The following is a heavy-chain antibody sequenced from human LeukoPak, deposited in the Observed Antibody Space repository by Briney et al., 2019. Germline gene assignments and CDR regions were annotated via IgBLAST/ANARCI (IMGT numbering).Heavy chain of an antibody. CDR2: ISSDGSST. CDR3: AGPGNRVSGQFDF. D-gene: IGHD3-10*01. V-gene: IGHV3-74*01. CDR1: ELTFSSYW. J-gene: IGHJ4*02. Sequence: PGGSLSLCCEAAELTFSSYWMHWVRLVPEKGLLWVSRISSDGSSTTYADCVTGQCPISRDNAKTALYLQMNSLSAEDTAVYNCAGPGNRVSGQFDFWGQGTLVTVSS.